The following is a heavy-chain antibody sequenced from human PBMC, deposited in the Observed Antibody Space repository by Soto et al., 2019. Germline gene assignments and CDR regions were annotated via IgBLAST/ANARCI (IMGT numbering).Heavy chain of an antibody. CDR1: GYSFTSYW. D-gene: IGHD6-13*01. CDR2: IYPGDSDT. J-gene: IGHJ4*02. CDR3: ARHGVYVSPEYYFDY. Sequence: GESLKISCKGSGYSFTSYWIGWVRQMPGKGLEWMGIIYPGDSDTRYSPSFQGQVTISADKSISTAYLQWSSLKASDTAMYYCARHGVYVSPEYYFDYWGQGTLVTVSS. V-gene: IGHV5-51*01.